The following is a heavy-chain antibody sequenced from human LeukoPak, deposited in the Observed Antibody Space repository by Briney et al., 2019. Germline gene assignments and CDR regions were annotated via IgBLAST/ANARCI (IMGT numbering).Heavy chain of an antibody. J-gene: IGHJ4*02. D-gene: IGHD2-15*01. CDR1: GFSFSSYA. V-gene: IGHV3-23*01. CDR2: ICGSISSR. Sequence: GGSLRLSCAASGFSFSSYAMNWVRQAPGKGLEWVSVICGSISSRYYVDSVKGRFTISRDNSKNTLYLQMNSLRAEDTAIYYCAKGSGGSCHSATDYWGQGTLVTVSS. CDR3: AKGSGGSCHSATDY.